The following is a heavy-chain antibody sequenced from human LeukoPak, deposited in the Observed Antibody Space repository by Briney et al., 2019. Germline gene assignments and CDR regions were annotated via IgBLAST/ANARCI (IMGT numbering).Heavy chain of an antibody. Sequence: PGGSLRLFCAASGFTIISYEMNWVRQAPGKGLEWVSYISSSGSTIYYADSVKGRFTISRDNAKNSLYLQMNSLRAEDTAVYYCARLGQQLVEGAFDYWGQGTLVTVSS. J-gene: IGHJ4*02. CDR1: GFTIISYE. D-gene: IGHD6-13*01. CDR2: ISSSGSTI. V-gene: IGHV3-48*03. CDR3: ARLGQQLVEGAFDY.